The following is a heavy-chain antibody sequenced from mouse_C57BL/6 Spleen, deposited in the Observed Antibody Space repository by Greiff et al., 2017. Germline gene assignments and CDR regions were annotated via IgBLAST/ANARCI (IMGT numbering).Heavy chain of an antibody. V-gene: IGHV3-6*01. CDR3: AREIDYYGSDY. CDR2: ISYDGSN. Sequence: EVKLMESGPGLVKPSQSLSLTCSVTGYSITSGYYWNWIRQFPGNKLEWMGYISYDGSNNYNPTFKNRIPLTRDTSKNQFVLKLSSVTTEDTATYYCAREIDYYGSDYWGQGTTLTVSS. D-gene: IGHD1-1*01. CDR1: GYSITSGYY. J-gene: IGHJ2*01.